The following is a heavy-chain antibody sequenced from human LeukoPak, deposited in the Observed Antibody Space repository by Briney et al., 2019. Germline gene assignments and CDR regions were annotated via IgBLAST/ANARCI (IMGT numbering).Heavy chain of an antibody. CDR1: GITFSSYS. Sequence: GGSLRLSCAASGITFSSYSMNWVRQAPGKGLEWVPSISSSSSYIYYADSVKGRFTISRDNAKNSLYLQMNSLRAKDTAVYYCARDRGYYDSSGYVYWGQGTLVTVSS. V-gene: IGHV3-21*01. J-gene: IGHJ4*02. CDR3: ARDRGYYDSSGYVY. CDR2: ISSSSSYI. D-gene: IGHD3-22*01.